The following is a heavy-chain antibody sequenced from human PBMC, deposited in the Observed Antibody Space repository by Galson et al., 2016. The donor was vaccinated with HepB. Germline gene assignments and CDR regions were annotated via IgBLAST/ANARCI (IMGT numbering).Heavy chain of an antibody. Sequence: SLRLSCAASGFTFSSYWMHWVRQAPGKGLVWVSRINNAGSSDASSVSYADSVKGRFTISRDNAKNSVYLQLNSLRADDTAVYYCARDGDNWNDFDCWGQGTLVTVSS. CDR1: GFTFSSYW. CDR3: ARDGDNWNDFDC. D-gene: IGHD1-1*01. J-gene: IGHJ4*02. V-gene: IGHV3-74*01. CDR2: INNAGSSDASSV.